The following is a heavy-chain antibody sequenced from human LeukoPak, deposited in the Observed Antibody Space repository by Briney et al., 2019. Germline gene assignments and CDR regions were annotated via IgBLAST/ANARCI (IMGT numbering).Heavy chain of an antibody. V-gene: IGHV4-59*01. D-gene: IGHD4-17*01. CDR1: GGSISSYY. CDR3: ARDRTTSHFDY. Sequence: PSETLSLTCTVSGGSISSYYWSRIRQPPGKGLEWIGYIYYSGSTNYNPSLKSRVTISVDTSKNQFSLKLSSVTAADTAVYYCARDRTTSHFDYWGQGTLVTVSS. J-gene: IGHJ4*02. CDR2: IYYSGST.